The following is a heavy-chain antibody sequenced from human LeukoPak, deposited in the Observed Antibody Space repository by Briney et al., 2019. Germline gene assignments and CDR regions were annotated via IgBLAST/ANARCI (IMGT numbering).Heavy chain of an antibody. CDR2: IYPGDSDT. Sequence: GESLKTSCKGSGYSFPIYWIGWVRQMPGKGLEWMGIIYPGDSDTRYSPSFQGQITISADKSISTAYLQWSSLKDSDTAMYYCARRSTYGSGTNYLFDYWGQGTLVTVSS. V-gene: IGHV5-51*01. J-gene: IGHJ4*02. D-gene: IGHD3-10*01. CDR1: GYSFPIYW. CDR3: ARRSTYGSGTNYLFDY.